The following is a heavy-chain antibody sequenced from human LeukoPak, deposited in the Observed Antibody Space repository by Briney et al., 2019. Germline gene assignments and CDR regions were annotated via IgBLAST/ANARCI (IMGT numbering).Heavy chain of an antibody. CDR2: INHSGST. D-gene: IGHD3-10*01. V-gene: IGHV4-34*01. CDR1: GGSFSGYY. J-gene: IGHJ4*02. Sequence: PSETLSLTCAVYGGSFSGYYWSWIRQPPGKGLEWIGEINHSGSTNYNPSLKSRVTISVDTSKNQFSLKLSSVTAADTAVYYCARAGGGWFGELFPGATPGIGPRFDYWGQGTLVTVSS. CDR3: ARAGGGWFGELFPGATPGIGPRFDY.